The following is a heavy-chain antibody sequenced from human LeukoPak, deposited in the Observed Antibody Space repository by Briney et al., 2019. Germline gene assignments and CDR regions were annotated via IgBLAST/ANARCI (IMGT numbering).Heavy chain of an antibody. CDR3: ARDRLGRDGYNYFDY. J-gene: IGHJ4*02. D-gene: IGHD5-24*01. CDR2: IYTSGST. V-gene: IGHV4-4*07. Sequence: PSETLSLTCTVSGXSISSYYRSWIRQPAGKGLESIARIYTSGSTNYNPSLKSRVTMSVDTSKNQFSLKLSSVTAADTAVYYCARDRLGRDGYNYFDYWGQGTLVTVSS. CDR1: GXSISSYY.